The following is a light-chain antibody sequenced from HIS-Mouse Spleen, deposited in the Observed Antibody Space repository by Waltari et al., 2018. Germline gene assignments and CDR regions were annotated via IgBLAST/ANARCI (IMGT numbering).Light chain of an antibody. CDR1: SLRSYY. V-gene: IGLV3-19*01. CDR2: GKH. CDR3: NSRDSSGNHVV. Sequence: SSELTQDPAVSVALGQTVRITCQGDSLRSYYASWYQKKPGQAPVLFIYGKHNRPSGIPDRFSGSSSGNTASLTITGAQAEDEADYYCNSRDSSGNHVVFGGGTKLTVL. J-gene: IGLJ2*01.